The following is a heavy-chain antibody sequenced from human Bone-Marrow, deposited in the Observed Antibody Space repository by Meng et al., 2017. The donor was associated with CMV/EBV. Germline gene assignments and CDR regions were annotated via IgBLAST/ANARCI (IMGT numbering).Heavy chain of an antibody. V-gene: IGHV4-34*01. CDR1: GGSFSGYS. CDR2: ISDSGST. J-gene: IGHJ4*02. Sequence: SETLSLTCAVYGGSFSGYSWTWIRQSPGKGLEWIGDISDSGSTNYNPSLKSRVTISVDTSKNQFSLKLSSVTAADTAVYYCAARNYFDYWGQGTLVTVSS. CDR3: AARNYFDY.